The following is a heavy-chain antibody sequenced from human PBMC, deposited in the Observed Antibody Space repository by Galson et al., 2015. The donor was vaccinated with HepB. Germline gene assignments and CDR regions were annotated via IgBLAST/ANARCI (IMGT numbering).Heavy chain of an antibody. CDR1: GGSISSYY. CDR3: ARANSWKGLVRALSIPCFDY. Sequence: SETLSLTCTVSGGSISSYYWSWIRQPPGKGLEWIGYIYYSGSTNYNPSLKSRVTISVDTSKNQFSLKLSSVTAADTAVYYCARANSWKGLVRALSIPCFDYWGQGTLVTVSS. V-gene: IGHV4-59*12. CDR2: IYYSGST. J-gene: IGHJ4*02. D-gene: IGHD6-6*01.